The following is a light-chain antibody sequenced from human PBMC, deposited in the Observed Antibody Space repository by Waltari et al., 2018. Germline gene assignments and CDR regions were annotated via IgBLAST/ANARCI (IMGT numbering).Light chain of an antibody. V-gene: IGLV2-23*02. Sequence: QSALTQPASVSGSPGQSITISCIGTSTDVGLYDLVSWYQFHPGKAPKFLIYEVVKRPSGVSNRFSASKSGNTASLTISGLQADDEADYYCCSYAGTTTYVFGGGTKVTVL. CDR1: STDVGLYDL. CDR2: EVV. J-gene: IGLJ1*01. CDR3: CSYAGTTTYV.